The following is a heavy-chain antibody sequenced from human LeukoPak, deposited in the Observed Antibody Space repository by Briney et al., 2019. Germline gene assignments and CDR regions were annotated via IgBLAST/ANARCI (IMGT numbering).Heavy chain of an antibody. Sequence: GGSLRLSCAASGFTLSSYAMTWVRQAPGRGLEWVSSVDGGGGGTYYADSVKGRFTISRDNSKNTLYLQMNSLRAEDTAVYYCVKYGADVWGQGTTVTVSS. V-gene: IGHV3-23*01. CDR2: VDGGGGGT. CDR1: GFTLSSYA. D-gene: IGHD3-10*01. CDR3: VKYGADV. J-gene: IGHJ6*02.